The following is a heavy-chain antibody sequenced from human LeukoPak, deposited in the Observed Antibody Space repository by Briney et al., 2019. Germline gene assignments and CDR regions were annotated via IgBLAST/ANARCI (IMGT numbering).Heavy chain of an antibody. D-gene: IGHD1-26*01. J-gene: IGHJ4*02. CDR2: IYYSGST. CDR1: GGSISSYY. Sequence: SETLSLTCTVSGGSISSYYWSWIRQPPGKGLEWIGYIYYSGSTNYIPSLKSRVTISVDTSKNQFSLKLSSVTAADTAVYYCAREHGSYVPYWGQGTLVTVSS. V-gene: IGHV4-59*01. CDR3: AREHGSYVPY.